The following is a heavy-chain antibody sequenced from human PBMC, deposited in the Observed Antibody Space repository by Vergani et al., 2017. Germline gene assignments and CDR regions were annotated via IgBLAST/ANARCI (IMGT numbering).Heavy chain of an antibody. CDR3: ARGYYYDSSGRRWAFDI. J-gene: IGHJ3*02. CDR1: GGTFSSYT. Sequence: QVQLVQSGAEVKKPGASVKVSCKASGGTFSSYTISWVRQAPGQGLEWMGRIIPILGIANYAQKFQGRVTITADKSTSTAYMELSSLRSEDTAVYYCARGYYYDSSGRRWAFDIWGQGTMVTVSS. V-gene: IGHV1-69*04. D-gene: IGHD3-22*01. CDR2: IIPILGIA.